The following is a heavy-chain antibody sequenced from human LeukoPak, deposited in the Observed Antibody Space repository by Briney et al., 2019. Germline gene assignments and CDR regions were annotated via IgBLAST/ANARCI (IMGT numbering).Heavy chain of an antibody. V-gene: IGHV4-59*01. J-gene: IGHJ3*02. CDR3: ARDKAQSDAFDI. CDR1: GGSISSDF. CDR2: MYHTGIS. Sequence: SETLSPTCTVSGGSISSDFGSWIRQPPGKGLEWIGYMYHTGISNYNPSLKTLLTISVDTSKKQLSLKLRSVTAADTAVYFCARDKAQSDAFDIWGQGTMVTVSS.